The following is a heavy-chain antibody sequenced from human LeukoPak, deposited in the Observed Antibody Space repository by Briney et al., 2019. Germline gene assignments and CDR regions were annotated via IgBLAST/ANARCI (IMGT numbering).Heavy chain of an antibody. CDR3: ANWGYYYDSSGYYDSNY. CDR1: GFTLSSYA. J-gene: IGHJ4*02. D-gene: IGHD3-22*01. CDR2: ISGSGGST. V-gene: IGHV3-23*01. Sequence: GGSLRLSCAASGFTLSSYAMSWVRQAPGKGLEWVSAISGSGGSTYYADSVKGRFTISRDNSKNTLYLQMNSLRAEDTAVYYCANWGYYYDSSGYYDSNYWGQGTLVTVSS.